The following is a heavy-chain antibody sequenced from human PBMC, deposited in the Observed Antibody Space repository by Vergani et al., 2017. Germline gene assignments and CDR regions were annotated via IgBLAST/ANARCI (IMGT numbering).Heavy chain of an antibody. CDR2: VSYSGAT. J-gene: IGHJ6*03. V-gene: IGHV4-39*01. CDR3: AKQIYEFWXGYSYYYHYYMDV. Sequence: QFLLQESGPGLVKPSETLSLTCTVSGGSVDSRKHYWGWIRQPPGKGLEWIGTVSYSGATYYTPSLKNRVKVSLNTSENQFSLQMSSVTAADTAVYYCAKQIYEFWXGYSYYYHYYMDVWGKGTTVTVSS. D-gene: IGHD3/OR15-3a*01. CDR1: GGSVDSRKHY.